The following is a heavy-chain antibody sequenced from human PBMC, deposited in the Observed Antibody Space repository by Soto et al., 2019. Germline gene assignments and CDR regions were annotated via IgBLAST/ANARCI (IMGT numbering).Heavy chain of an antibody. CDR1: GFTFSSYA. J-gene: IGHJ6*02. D-gene: IGHD3-10*01. CDR2: ISYDGSNK. V-gene: IGHV3-30-3*01. Sequence: GGTLRLSCAASGFTFSSYAMHWIRQAPGKGLEWVAVISYDGSNKYYADSVKGRFTISRDNSKDTLYLQMNSLRAEDTAVYYCARIGSNHWPVRNYYYYGMDVWGQGTTVTVSS. CDR3: ARIGSNHWPVRNYYYYGMDV.